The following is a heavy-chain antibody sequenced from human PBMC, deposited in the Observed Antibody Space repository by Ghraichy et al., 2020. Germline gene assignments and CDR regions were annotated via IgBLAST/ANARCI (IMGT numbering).Heavy chain of an antibody. CDR3: ALPTVNNLWYFYMDV. Sequence: LNISCAASGFTFSSYAMSWVRQAPGKGLEWVSGISGSGGSTYYADSVKGRFTISRDNSKNTLYLQMNSLRAEDTAVYYCALPTVNNLWYFYMDVWGKGTTVTVSS. V-gene: IGHV3-23*01. CDR2: ISGSGGST. D-gene: IGHD4-11*01. J-gene: IGHJ6*03. CDR1: GFTFSSYA.